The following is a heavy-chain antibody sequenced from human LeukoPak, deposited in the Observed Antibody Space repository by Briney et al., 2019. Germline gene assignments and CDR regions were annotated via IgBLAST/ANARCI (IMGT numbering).Heavy chain of an antibody. CDR1: GFTFSSYG. V-gene: IGHV3-30*02. Sequence: PGGSLRLSCAASGFTFSSYGMHWVRQAPGKGLEWVAFIRYDGGNKYYADSVKGRFTISRDNSKNTLYLQMNSLRAEDTAVYYCAKDFYGDYSGSCSDYWGQGTLVTVSS. D-gene: IGHD4-17*01. J-gene: IGHJ4*02. CDR3: AKDFYGDYSGSCSDY. CDR2: IRYDGGNK.